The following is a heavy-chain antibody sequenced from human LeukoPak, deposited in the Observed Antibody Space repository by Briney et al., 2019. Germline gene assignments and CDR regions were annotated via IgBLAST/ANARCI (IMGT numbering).Heavy chain of an antibody. CDR3: ARDGPHYDIDY. CDR2: IYSDGTNK. J-gene: IGHJ4*02. V-gene: IGHV3-33*01. CDR1: GFTFSRYG. D-gene: IGHD3-3*01. Sequence: GMSLRLSCAASGFTFSRYGMRWFRQAPGKGLEWVAIIYSDGTNKYYADSVKGRFTISRENSKNMLYLQVNSLRAEDTGVYYCARDGPHYDIDYWGQGTLVTVSS.